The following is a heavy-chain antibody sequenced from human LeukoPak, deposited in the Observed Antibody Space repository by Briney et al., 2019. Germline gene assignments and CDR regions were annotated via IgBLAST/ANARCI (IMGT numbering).Heavy chain of an antibody. CDR1: GGSISSSSYY. V-gene: IGHV4-39*01. CDR2: IYYSGST. D-gene: IGHD2-2*01. J-gene: IGHJ4*02. Sequence: PSETLSLTCTVSGGSISSSSYYWGWLRQPPGQGLEWIGSIYYSGSTYYNPSLKSRVTISVDTSKNQFSLKLSSVTAADTAVYYCARQLGYCSSTSCYADKVDYWGQGTLVTVSS. CDR3: ARQLGYCSSTSCYADKVDY.